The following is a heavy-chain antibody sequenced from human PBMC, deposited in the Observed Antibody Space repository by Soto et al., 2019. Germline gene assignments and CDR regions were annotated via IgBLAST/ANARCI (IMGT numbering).Heavy chain of an antibody. CDR2: IWYDGSNK. Sequence: GGSLRLSCAASGFTFSIYGMHWVRQAPGKGLEWVAVIWYDGSNKYYADSVKGRFTISRDNSKNTLYLQMNSLRAEDTAVYYCARDFVGYCTNGVCYFTYYYYYGMDVWGQGTTVTVSS. J-gene: IGHJ6*02. V-gene: IGHV3-33*01. CDR3: ARDFVGYCTNGVCYFTYYYYYGMDV. D-gene: IGHD2-8*01. CDR1: GFTFSIYG.